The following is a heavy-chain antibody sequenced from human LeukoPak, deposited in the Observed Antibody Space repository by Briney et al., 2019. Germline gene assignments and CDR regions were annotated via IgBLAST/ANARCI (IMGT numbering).Heavy chain of an antibody. V-gene: IGHV3-23*01. CDR1: GFTFKSYA. CDR2: ISGSGGGT. Sequence: SGGSLRLSCAASGFTFKSYAMNWVRQAPGKGLEWVSYISGSGGGTYYADSVKGRFTISRDNSKNTLYLQMNSLRAEDTAVYYCAKAPGDTVVTSFDYWGQGALVTVSS. CDR3: AKAPGDTVVTSFDY. J-gene: IGHJ4*02. D-gene: IGHD4-23*01.